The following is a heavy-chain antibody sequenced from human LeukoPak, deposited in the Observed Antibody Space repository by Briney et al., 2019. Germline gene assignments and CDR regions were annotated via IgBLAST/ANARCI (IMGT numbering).Heavy chain of an antibody. V-gene: IGHV1-69*13. CDR1: GGAFSSYA. Sequence: SVKVSCKASGGAFSSYAISRVRQAPGQGLEWMGGIIPIFGTANYAQKFQGRVTITADESTSTAYMELSSLRSEDTAVYYCASVDTAATIDYWGQGTLVTVSS. D-gene: IGHD5-18*01. CDR2: IIPIFGTA. J-gene: IGHJ4*02. CDR3: ASVDTAATIDY.